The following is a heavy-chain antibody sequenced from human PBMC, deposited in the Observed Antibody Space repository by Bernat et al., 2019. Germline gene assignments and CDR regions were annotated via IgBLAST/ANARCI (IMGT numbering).Heavy chain of an antibody. J-gene: IGHJ4*02. CDR2: IYHSGST. Sequence: QVQLQESGPGLVKPSQTLSLTCTVSGDSISSGDYYWSWIRQHPGKGLEWIGYIYHSGSTYYNPSLKSRVTISVDTSKNQFSLELSSLTAADTAVYYCARDGDTAMEPLDYWGQGTLVTVSS. CDR3: ARDGDTAMEPLDY. CDR1: GDSISSGDYY. D-gene: IGHD5-18*01. V-gene: IGHV4-31*03.